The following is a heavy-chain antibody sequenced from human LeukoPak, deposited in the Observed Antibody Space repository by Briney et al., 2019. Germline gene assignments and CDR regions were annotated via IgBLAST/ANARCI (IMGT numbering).Heavy chain of an antibody. V-gene: IGHV3-23*01. D-gene: IGHD5-12*01. Sequence: GGSLRLSCAASGFAFSSYAMSWVRQAPGKGLEWVSAISGSGGSTYYADSVKGRFTISRDNSKNTLYLQMNSLRAEDTAVYYCARESSRGYKFDPWGQGTLVTVSS. CDR3: ARESSRGYKFDP. CDR1: GFAFSSYA. J-gene: IGHJ5*02. CDR2: ISGSGGST.